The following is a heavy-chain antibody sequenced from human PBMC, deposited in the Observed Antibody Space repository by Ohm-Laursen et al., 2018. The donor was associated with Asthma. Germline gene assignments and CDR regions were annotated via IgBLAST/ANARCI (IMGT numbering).Heavy chain of an antibody. Sequence: SLRLSCTASGFTFDDYAMHWVRQAPGKGLEWVSGISWNSGSIGYADSVKGRFTISRDNAKNSLYLQMNSLRAEDTALYYCAKDITIFGVVTPDAFDIWGQGTMVTVSS. D-gene: IGHD3-3*01. J-gene: IGHJ3*02. CDR2: ISWNSGSI. CDR3: AKDITIFGVVTPDAFDI. V-gene: IGHV3-9*01. CDR1: GFTFDDYA.